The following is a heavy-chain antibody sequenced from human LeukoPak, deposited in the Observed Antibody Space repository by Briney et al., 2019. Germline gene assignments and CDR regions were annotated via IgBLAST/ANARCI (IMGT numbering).Heavy chain of an antibody. V-gene: IGHV3-53*01. CDR2: IYSGETT. J-gene: IGHJ4*02. Sequence: GGSLSLSCAVSGFNVSDNYMSWVRQAPGKGLEWVSLIYSGETTLYADSVKGRFTISRDNSKNTLYLQMNSLRAEDTAVYYCARQWLINGWGQGILVTVSS. D-gene: IGHD6-19*01. CDR1: GFNVSDNY. CDR3: ARQWLING.